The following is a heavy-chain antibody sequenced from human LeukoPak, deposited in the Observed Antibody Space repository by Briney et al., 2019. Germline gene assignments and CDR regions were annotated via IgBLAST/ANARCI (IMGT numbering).Heavy chain of an antibody. Sequence: GGSLRLSCAASGFIFSKYAMEWVRQAPGKGLEWVSSIDGPSDSIYYADSVKGRFTISRDDAKNSVYLQMYSLRAEDTGIYYCARLVCTTIPCYGKFYFDYWGQGTLVPVAS. CDR2: IDGPSDSI. J-gene: IGHJ4*02. D-gene: IGHD1-1*01. CDR3: ARLVCTTIPCYGKFYFDY. V-gene: IGHV3-21*06. CDR1: GFIFSKYA.